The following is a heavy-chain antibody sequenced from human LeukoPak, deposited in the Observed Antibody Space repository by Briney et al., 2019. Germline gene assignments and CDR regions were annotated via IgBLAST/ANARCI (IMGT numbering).Heavy chain of an antibody. CDR1: GYTFTGYY. D-gene: IGHD4-23*01. V-gene: IGHV1-2*02. CDR2: ISPNSGGT. J-gene: IGHJ4*02. Sequence: ASVKVSCKASGYTFTGYYIHWVRQAPGQGLEWMGWISPNSGGTNYAQNFQGRVTMTRDTSITTAYMELSGLTSDDTALYYCARNYGGTSKYFDYWGQGTLVTVSS. CDR3: ARNYGGTSKYFDY.